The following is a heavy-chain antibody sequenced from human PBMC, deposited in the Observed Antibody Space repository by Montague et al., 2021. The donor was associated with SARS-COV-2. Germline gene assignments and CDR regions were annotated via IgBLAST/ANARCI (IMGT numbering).Heavy chain of an antibody. J-gene: IGHJ4*02. CDR2: IYSSGGT. CDR3: ARRTCSLSGYYDY. CDR1: GGSISHYY. Sequence: SETLSLTCAVSGGSISHYYWSWIRQPPGKGLEWIGYIYSSGGTNYNPSLKSRVTLSLDAAKNHFSLRLSSVTAADTAVYYCARRTCSLSGYYDYWGQGTLVTVSS. D-gene: IGHD3-9*01. V-gene: IGHV4-59*01.